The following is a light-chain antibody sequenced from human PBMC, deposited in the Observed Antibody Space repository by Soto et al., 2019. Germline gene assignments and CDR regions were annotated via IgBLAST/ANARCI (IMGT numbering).Light chain of an antibody. V-gene: IGKV3-20*01. CDR1: QSVSSSY. CDR3: QQDGSSPWT. CDR2: AAS. J-gene: IGKJ1*01. Sequence: EIVLTQSPGTLSLSPGEMATLSCRASQSVSSSYLAWYQQKPGQAPRLLIYAASSRATGIPDRFSGSGSGTDFTLTISRLEPEDFAVYYWQQDGSSPWTFGQGTKVEIK.